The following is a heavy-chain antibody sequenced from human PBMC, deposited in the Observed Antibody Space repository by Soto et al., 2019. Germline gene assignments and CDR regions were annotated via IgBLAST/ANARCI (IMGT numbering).Heavy chain of an antibody. V-gene: IGHV3-21*01. J-gene: IGHJ6*03. Sequence: PGGSLRLSCAASGFTFSSYSMNWVRQAPGKGLEWVSSISSSSYIYYADSVKGRFTISRDNAKNSLYLQMNSLRAEDTAVYYCARVWDYCSSTSCYGWNYYYYMDVWGKGTTVTVSS. D-gene: IGHD2-2*01. CDR3: ARVWDYCSSTSCYGWNYYYYMDV. CDR2: ISSSSYI. CDR1: GFTFSSYS.